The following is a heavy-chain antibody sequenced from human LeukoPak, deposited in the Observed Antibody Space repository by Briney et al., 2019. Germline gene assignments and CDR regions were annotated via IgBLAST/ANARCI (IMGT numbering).Heavy chain of an antibody. Sequence: GGSLRLSCAASGFTFSSYWMSWVRQAPGKGLEWVSVIYSGGSTYYADSVKGRFTISRDNSKNTLYLQMNSLRAEDTAVYYCARAVCSGGSCYSFYFDYWGQGTLVTVSS. J-gene: IGHJ4*02. V-gene: IGHV3-53*01. D-gene: IGHD2-15*01. CDR1: GFTFSSYW. CDR3: ARAVCSGGSCYSFYFDY. CDR2: IYSGGST.